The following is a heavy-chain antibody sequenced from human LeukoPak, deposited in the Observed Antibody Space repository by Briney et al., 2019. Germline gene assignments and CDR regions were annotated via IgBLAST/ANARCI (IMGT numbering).Heavy chain of an antibody. J-gene: IGHJ6*02. D-gene: IGHD3-3*01. CDR1: GYTFTSYA. Sequence: ASVKVSCKASGYTFTSYAMHWVRQAPGQRLEWMGWINAGNGNTKYPQKFQGRVTITRDTSASTAYMELSSLRSEDTAVYYCARVLRFLEHGMDVWGQGTTVTVSS. CDR3: ARVLRFLEHGMDV. CDR2: INAGNGNT. V-gene: IGHV1-3*01.